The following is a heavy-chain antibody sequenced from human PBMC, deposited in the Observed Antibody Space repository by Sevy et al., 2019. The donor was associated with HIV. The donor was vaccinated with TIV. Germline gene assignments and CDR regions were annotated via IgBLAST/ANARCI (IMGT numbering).Heavy chain of an antibody. J-gene: IGHJ4*02. V-gene: IGHV3-7*01. CDR3: ATFSVGY. Sequence: GGSLRLPCAASGFTFSDSWMHWVRQAPGKGLEWVANINQDGNEKYYVDSVKGRFTISRDNAKNSLYLQMNSLRDDDTAVYYCATFSVGYWGQGTLVTVSS. CDR2: INQDGNEK. D-gene: IGHD3-3*01. CDR1: GFTFSDSW.